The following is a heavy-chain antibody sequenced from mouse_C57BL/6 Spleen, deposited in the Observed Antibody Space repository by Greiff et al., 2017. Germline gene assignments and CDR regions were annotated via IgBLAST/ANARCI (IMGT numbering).Heavy chain of an antibody. V-gene: IGHV1-64*01. J-gene: IGHJ2*01. CDR1: GYTFTSYW. Sequence: QVQLQQSGAELVKPGASVKLSCKASGYTFTSYWMHWVKQRPGQGLEWIGMIHPNSGSTNYNEKFKSKATLTVDKSSSTAYMQLSSLTSEDSAVYYCARSRGGLYYFDYWGQGTTLTVSS. CDR3: ARSRGGLYYFDY. CDR2: IHPNSGST.